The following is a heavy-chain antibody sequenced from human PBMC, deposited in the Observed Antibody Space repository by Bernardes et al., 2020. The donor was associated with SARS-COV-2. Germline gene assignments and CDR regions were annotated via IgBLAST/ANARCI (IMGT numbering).Heavy chain of an antibody. D-gene: IGHD2-2*01. Sequence: ASVKVSCKASGYTSTSYGISWVRQAPGQGLEWMGWISAYNGNTNYAQKLQGRVTMTTDTSTSTAYMELRSLRSDDTAVYYCARDGLVPAAIRYYYMDVWGKGTTVTVSS. CDR1: GYTSTSYG. V-gene: IGHV1-18*01. CDR2: ISAYNGNT. J-gene: IGHJ6*03. CDR3: ARDGLVPAAIRYYYMDV.